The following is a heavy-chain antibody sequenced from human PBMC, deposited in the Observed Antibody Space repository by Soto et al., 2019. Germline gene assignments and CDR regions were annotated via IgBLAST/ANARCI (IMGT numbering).Heavy chain of an antibody. D-gene: IGHD2-2*02. CDR2: ISGSGGST. Sequence: PGGSLRLSCAASGFPFSSYAMSWVRQAPGKGLEWVSVISGSGGSTYYADSVKGRFTISRDNSKSTLYLQMNSLRAEDTAVYYCAKESQYRRPAGVDYWGQGTLVTVSS. J-gene: IGHJ4*02. CDR3: AKESQYRRPAGVDY. V-gene: IGHV3-23*01. CDR1: GFPFSSYA.